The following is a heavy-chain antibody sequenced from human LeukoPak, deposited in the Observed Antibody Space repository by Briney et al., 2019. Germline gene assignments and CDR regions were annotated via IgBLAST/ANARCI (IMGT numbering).Heavy chain of an antibody. Sequence: GSLRLSCAASGFTLCSSSLSRGRQAPGEGVGGVSAISGSGGSTYYADSVKGRFTISRDNSKNTLYLQMNSLRAEDTAVYYCASPLGSGSPTHWGQGTLVTVSS. V-gene: IGHV3-23*01. CDR1: GFTLCSSS. CDR3: ASPLGSGSPTH. J-gene: IGHJ4*02. CDR2: ISGSGGST. D-gene: IGHD3-10*01.